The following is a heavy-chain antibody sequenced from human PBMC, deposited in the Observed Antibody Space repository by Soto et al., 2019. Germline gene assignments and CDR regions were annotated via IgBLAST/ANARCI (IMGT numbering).Heavy chain of an antibody. CDR1: GGTFSSYA. D-gene: IGHD3-22*01. J-gene: IGHJ4*02. V-gene: IGHV1-69*06. Sequence: ASVKVSCKASGGTFSSYAISWVRQAPGQGLEWMGGIIPIFGTANYAQKFQGRVTITADKSTSTAYMELSSLRSEDTAVYYCASGYYDSSGYYQLFDYWGQGTLVTLSS. CDR2: IIPIFGTA. CDR3: ASGYYDSSGYYQLFDY.